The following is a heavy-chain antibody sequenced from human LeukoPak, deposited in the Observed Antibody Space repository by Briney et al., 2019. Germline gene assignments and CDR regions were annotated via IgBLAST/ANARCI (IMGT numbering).Heavy chain of an antibody. V-gene: IGHV3-7*03. CDR1: GFTFSDYW. D-gene: IGHD3-10*01. CDR2: MKEDGSEK. Sequence: GGSLRLSCAASGFTFSDYWMNWVRQAPGKGLEGVANMKEDGSEKYCVDCVKGRFTISRDNDKNSLYLQMNSLRVEDTAVYYCARGPNYGSRSDYFDYWGQGTLVTVSS. J-gene: IGHJ4*02. CDR3: ARGPNYGSRSDYFDY.